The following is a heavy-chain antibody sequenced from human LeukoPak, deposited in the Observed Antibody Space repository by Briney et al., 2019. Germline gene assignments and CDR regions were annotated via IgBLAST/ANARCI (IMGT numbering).Heavy chain of an antibody. J-gene: IGHJ1*01. CDR1: GFTFSSYS. V-gene: IGHV3-48*04. CDR3: AREQNIVVVPAAAEYLQH. D-gene: IGHD2-2*01. CDR2: ISSSSSTI. Sequence: GGSLRLSCAASGFTFSSYSMNWVRQAPGKGLEWVSYISSSSSTIYYADSVKGRFTISRDNAKNSLYLQMNSLRAEDTAVYYCAREQNIVVVPAAAEYLQHWGQGTLVTVSS.